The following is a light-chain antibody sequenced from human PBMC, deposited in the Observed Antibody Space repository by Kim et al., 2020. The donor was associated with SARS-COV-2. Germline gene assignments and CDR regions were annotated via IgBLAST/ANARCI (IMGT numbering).Light chain of an antibody. CDR2: GAS. V-gene: IGKV3-20*01. Sequence: EIVLTQSPGTLSLSPGERATLSCRASQSVRSTYLAWYQQKPGQAPRLLIYGASSRATGIPDRFSGSGSGTDFTLTISRLEPEDSAVYYCQQYCSSPTFGPGTKVDIK. J-gene: IGKJ3*01. CDR1: QSVRSTY. CDR3: QQYCSSPT.